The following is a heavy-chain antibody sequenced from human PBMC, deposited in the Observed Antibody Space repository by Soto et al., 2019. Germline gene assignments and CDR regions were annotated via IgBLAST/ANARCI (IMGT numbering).Heavy chain of an antibody. CDR2: ITVSGDTT. J-gene: IGHJ4*02. V-gene: IGHV3-23*01. Sequence: GGSLRLSCAASGFTFNSYAMSWVRLAPGKGLEWVSGITVSGDTTSYADSVKGRFTISRDDSRNTMYLQMNSLRAEDTAVYYCAKDGYSSSSWAFDCWGQGIQVTVSS. CDR1: GFTFNSYA. CDR3: AKDGYSSSSWAFDC. D-gene: IGHD6-13*01.